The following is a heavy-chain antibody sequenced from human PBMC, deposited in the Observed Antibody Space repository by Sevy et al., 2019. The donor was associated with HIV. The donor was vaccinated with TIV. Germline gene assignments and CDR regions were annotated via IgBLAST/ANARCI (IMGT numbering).Heavy chain of an antibody. Sequence: SETLSLTCAVSGGSISSGAYSWNWIRQPTGKGLEWIGYIYHSGNTYYNPSLKSRLTISVDRSKNLFSLNLSSMTAADTAVYYCARDGGTLTTPGAFDIWGQGTLVTVSS. V-gene: IGHV4-30-2*01. CDR2: IYHSGNT. J-gene: IGHJ3*02. D-gene: IGHD4-17*01. CDR3: ARDGGTLTTPGAFDI. CDR1: GGSISSGAYS.